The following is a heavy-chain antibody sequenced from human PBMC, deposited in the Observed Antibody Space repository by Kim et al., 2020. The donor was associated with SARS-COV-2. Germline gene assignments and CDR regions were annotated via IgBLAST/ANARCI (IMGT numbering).Heavy chain of an antibody. CDR2: ISAYNGNT. D-gene: IGHD3-10*01. J-gene: IGHJ4*02. CDR1: GYTFTSYC. Sequence: ASVKVSCKASGYTFTSYCISWVRQAPGQGLEWMGWISAYNGNTNYAQKLQGRVTMTTDTSTSTAYMELRSLRSDDTAVYYCAGGNPLGDYYGSGSYYFDYWGQGTLVTVSS. V-gene: IGHV1-18*04. CDR3: AGGNPLGDYYGSGSYYFDY.